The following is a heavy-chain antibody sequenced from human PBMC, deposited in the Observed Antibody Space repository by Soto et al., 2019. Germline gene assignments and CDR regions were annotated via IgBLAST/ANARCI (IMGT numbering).Heavy chain of an antibody. CDR1: GYTFTSYA. Sequence: GASVKVSCKASGYTFTSYAMHWVRQAPGQRLEWMGWINAGNGNTKYSQKFQGRVTITRDTSASTADMELSSLRSEDTAVYDCARGYYGSGSYGRNPDYGMDVWGQGTTVTVSS. CDR2: INAGNGNT. CDR3: ARGYYGSGSYGRNPDYGMDV. V-gene: IGHV1-3*01. D-gene: IGHD3-10*01. J-gene: IGHJ6*02.